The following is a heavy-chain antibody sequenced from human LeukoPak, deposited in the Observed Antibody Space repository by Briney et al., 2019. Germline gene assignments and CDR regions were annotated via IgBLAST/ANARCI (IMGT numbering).Heavy chain of an antibody. Sequence: SETLSLTCTVSGGSISSYYCSWIRQPAGKGLEWIGRIYTSGSTNYNPSLKSRVTISVDTSKNQFSLKLSSVTAADTAVYYCARIYSSSWYVYFDYWGQGTLVTVSS. CDR3: ARIYSSSWYVYFDY. CDR1: GGSISSYY. V-gene: IGHV4-4*07. J-gene: IGHJ4*02. D-gene: IGHD6-13*01. CDR2: IYTSGST.